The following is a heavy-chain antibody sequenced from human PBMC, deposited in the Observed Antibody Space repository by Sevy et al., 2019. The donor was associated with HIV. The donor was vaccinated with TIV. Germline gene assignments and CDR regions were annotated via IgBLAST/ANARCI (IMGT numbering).Heavy chain of an antibody. CDR3: ARESGSGWYIDH. J-gene: IGHJ4*02. CDR1: GFTFSSYG. CDR2: ILFVGNIK. Sequence: GGSLRLSCAASGFTFSSYGLHWVRQAPGRGLEGVAGILFVGNIKYYLDSVKGRLTISRDDSKNTLYLQMNSLRAEDTAVYYCARESGSGWYIDHWGQGALVTVSS. V-gene: IGHV3-33*01. D-gene: IGHD6-19*01.